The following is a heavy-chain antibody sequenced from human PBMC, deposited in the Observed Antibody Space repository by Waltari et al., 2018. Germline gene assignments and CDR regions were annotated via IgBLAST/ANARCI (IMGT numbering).Heavy chain of an antibody. CDR3: ARDSGWLPY. CDR2: IYYSGST. Sequence: QVQLQESGPGLVKPSETLSLTCTVPGGSVSSGSYYWSWIRQPPGKGLEWIGYIYYSGSTNYNPSLKSRVTISVDTSKNQFSLKLSSVTAADTAVYYCARDSGWLPYWGQGTLVTVSS. CDR1: GGSVSSGSYY. J-gene: IGHJ4*02. V-gene: IGHV4-61*01. D-gene: IGHD5-12*01.